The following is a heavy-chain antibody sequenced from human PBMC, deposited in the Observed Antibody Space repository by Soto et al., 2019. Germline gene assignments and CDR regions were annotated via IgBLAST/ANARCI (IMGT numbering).Heavy chain of an antibody. CDR1: GGSISSGGYY. V-gene: IGHV4-31*03. Sequence: QVQLQESGPGLVKPSQTLSLTCTVSGGSISSGGYYWSWIRQHPGKGLEWIGYIYYSGSTYYNPSLKSRVTISVDTSKSQFSLKLSSVTAADTAVYYCARVPIVVVVAATNAFDIWGQGTMVTVSS. J-gene: IGHJ3*02. CDR3: ARVPIVVVVAATNAFDI. CDR2: IYYSGST. D-gene: IGHD2-15*01.